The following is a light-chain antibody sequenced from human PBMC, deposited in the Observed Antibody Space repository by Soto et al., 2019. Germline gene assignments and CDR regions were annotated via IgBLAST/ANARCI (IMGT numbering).Light chain of an antibody. V-gene: IGKV3-15*01. J-gene: IGKJ2*01. CDR1: ESLFGF. CDR3: QSYNDWPFA. Sequence: EIVLTQSPATLSVSPGDRVTLSCRASESLFGFLAWYQQKPGQAPRLLIYGVSIRATGIPARFSGGGSATDFTLTISSLQSEDSAVYFCQSYNDWPFASGLGTRLEI. CDR2: GVS.